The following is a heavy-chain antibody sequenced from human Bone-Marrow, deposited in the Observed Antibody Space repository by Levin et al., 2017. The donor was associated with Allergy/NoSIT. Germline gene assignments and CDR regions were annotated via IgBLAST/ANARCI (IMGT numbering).Heavy chain of an antibody. D-gene: IGHD6-13*01. J-gene: IGHJ4*02. V-gene: IGHV3-48*01. CDR3: AREGSWSSTWLGNYYVDC. CDR1: GFTFSSYG. Sequence: HPGGSLRLSCDASGFTFSSYGIIWVRQAPGKGLEWVSYIGADDTTIYYADSVKGRFTISRDNVKKSLFLQMNSLRGEDTAIYYCAREGSWSSTWLGNYYVDCWGQGAVVTVSS. CDR2: IGADDTTI.